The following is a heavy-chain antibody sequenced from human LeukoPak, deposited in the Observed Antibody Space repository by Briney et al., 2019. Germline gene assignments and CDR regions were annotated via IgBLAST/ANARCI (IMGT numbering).Heavy chain of an antibody. CDR2: IWYDGSNK. V-gene: IGHV3-33*08. Sequence: AGGSLRLSCAASGFIFSSYEMNWVRQAPGKGLEWVAVIWYDGSNKYYADSVKGRFTISRDNSKNTLYLQMNSLGAEDTAVYYCASLAGYRGDYWGQGTLVTVSS. CDR1: GFIFSSYE. D-gene: IGHD3-9*01. CDR3: ASLAGYRGDY. J-gene: IGHJ4*02.